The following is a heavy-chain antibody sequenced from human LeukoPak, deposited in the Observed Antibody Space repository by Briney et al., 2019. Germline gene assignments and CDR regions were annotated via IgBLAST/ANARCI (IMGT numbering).Heavy chain of an antibody. Sequence: PSETLSLTCTVSGGSISSHYWSWIRQPPGKGLEWIGYIYYSGSTNYNPSLKSRVTISVDTSKNQSSLKLSSVTAADTAVYYCARVSGSYEDYWGQGTLVTVSS. CDR2: IYYSGST. V-gene: IGHV4-59*11. J-gene: IGHJ4*02. CDR1: GGSISSHY. D-gene: IGHD1-26*01. CDR3: ARVSGSYEDY.